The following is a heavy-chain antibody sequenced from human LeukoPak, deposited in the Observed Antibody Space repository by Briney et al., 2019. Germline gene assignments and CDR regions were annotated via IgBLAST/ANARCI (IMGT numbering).Heavy chain of an antibody. CDR1: GFTFSVEY. D-gene: IGHD3-16*02. Sequence: GGSLRLSCAASGFTFSVEYMNWIRQAPGKGLEWVSYISDSGTATYYADSVKGRFTISRDNAMNSLHLQMNSLRAEDTAVYYCARDVFSGRELRGGGIPVYWGQGTLVTVSP. CDR3: ARDVFSGRELRGGGIPVY. J-gene: IGHJ4*02. V-gene: IGHV3-11*01. CDR2: ISDSGTAT.